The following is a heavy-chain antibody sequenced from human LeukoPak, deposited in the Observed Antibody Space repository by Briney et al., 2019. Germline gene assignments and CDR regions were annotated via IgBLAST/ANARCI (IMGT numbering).Heavy chain of an antibody. D-gene: IGHD3-10*01. Sequence: GGSLRLSCAASGFTVSSKYMNWVRQAPGKGLEWVSIIYSGGSTYYPDSVKGRFTISRDNSKNTLYLQMHSLRAEGTAVYYCARSVGARVAFDIWGQGTMVTVSS. CDR2: IYSGGST. CDR3: ARSVGARVAFDI. V-gene: IGHV3-53*01. CDR1: GFTVSSKY. J-gene: IGHJ3*02.